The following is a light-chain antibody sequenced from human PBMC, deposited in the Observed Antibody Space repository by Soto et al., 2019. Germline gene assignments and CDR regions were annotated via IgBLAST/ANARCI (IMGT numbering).Light chain of an antibody. CDR3: SSYAGSNNWV. CDR2: EVT. Sequence: QSVLTQPPSASGSPGQSVTISCTGTSSDIGGYNYVSWYQQHPGKAPKLLICEVTKRPSGVPDRFSGSKSANTASLTVSGLQAEDEADYYCSSYAGSNNWVFGGGTKVTVL. V-gene: IGLV2-8*01. J-gene: IGLJ3*02. CDR1: SSDIGGYNY.